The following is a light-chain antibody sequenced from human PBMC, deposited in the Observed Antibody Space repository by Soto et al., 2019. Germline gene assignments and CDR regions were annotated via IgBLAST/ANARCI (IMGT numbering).Light chain of an antibody. J-gene: IGKJ1*01. V-gene: IGKV3-15*01. CDR2: GAS. Sequence: EIVMTQSPATLSVSPGERATLSCRASQSVSSDLAWYHQKPGQAPRLLIYGASTRATGIPARFSGSGSGTEFTRTIDSLQSEDFAVYYCQQYNTWPRTVGQGTKVEIK. CDR1: QSVSSD. CDR3: QQYNTWPRT.